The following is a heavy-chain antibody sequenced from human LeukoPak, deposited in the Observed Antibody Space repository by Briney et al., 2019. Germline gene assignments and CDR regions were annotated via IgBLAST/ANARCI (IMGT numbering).Heavy chain of an antibody. CDR1: GYSFTSYW. CDR2: IDPRDSYT. Sequence: GESLKISCKASGYSFTSYWIGWVRQMPGKGLEWMGRIDPRDSYTKYSPSFQGHVSISADKSISTAYLQWSSLKASDTATYYCARLESSGYYVYWGQGTLVTVSS. V-gene: IGHV5-10-1*01. D-gene: IGHD3-22*01. J-gene: IGHJ4*02. CDR3: ARLESSGYYVY.